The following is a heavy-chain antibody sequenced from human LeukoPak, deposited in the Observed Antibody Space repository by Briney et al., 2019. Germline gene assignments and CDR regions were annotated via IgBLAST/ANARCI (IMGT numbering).Heavy chain of an antibody. CDR1: GFTFSRYE. J-gene: IGHJ6*04. CDR3: AELGITMIGGV. Sequence: PGGSLRLSCAASGFTFSRYEMNWVRQAPGKGREWVSYISSSGSTISYADSVKGRFTISRDNAKNSLYLQMNSLRAEDTAVYYCAELGITMIGGVWGKGTTVTISS. V-gene: IGHV3-48*03. CDR2: ISSSGSTI. D-gene: IGHD3-10*02.